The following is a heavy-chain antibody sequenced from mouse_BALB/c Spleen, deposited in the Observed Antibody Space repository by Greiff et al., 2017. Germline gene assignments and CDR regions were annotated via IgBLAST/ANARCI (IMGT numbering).Heavy chain of an antibody. CDR3: ESRDDCSSYPFAY. V-gene: IGHV1-85*01. J-gene: IGHJ3*01. CDR2: IFPGVGST. D-gene: IGHD1-1*01. Sequence: QVQLQQSGAELVKPGASVKLSCKASGYTFTSYDINWVRQRPEQGLEWIGWIFPGVGSTKYNEKFKGKATLTTDKSSSTAYIQLSRLTSEDSAVYFCESRDDCSSYPFAYWGQGTLVTVAA. CDR1: GYTFTSYD.